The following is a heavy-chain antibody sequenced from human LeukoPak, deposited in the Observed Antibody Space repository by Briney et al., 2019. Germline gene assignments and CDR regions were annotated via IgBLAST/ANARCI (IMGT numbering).Heavy chain of an antibody. V-gene: IGHV4-38-2*02. CDR2: IYHSGST. Sequence: PSETLSLTCTVSGYSISSGYYWGWIRQPPGKGLEWIGSIYHSGSTYYNPSFKSRVSMSVDTAKNQISLILTSVTAADTAVYYCSREGYSCPDWFDTWGQGTLVTVSS. CDR3: SREGYSCPDWFDT. J-gene: IGHJ5*02. CDR1: GYSISSGYY. D-gene: IGHD4-11*01.